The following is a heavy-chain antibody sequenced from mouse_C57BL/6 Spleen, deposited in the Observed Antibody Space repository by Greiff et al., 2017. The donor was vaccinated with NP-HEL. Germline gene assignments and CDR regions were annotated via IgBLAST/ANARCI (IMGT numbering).Heavy chain of an antibody. CDR1: GFTFSNYW. V-gene: IGHV6-3*01. CDR3: TLDSSGYRAY. D-gene: IGHD3-2*02. Sequence: VQLKESGGDLVQPGGSMKLSCVASGFTFSNYWMNWVRQSPEKGLEWVAQIRLKSDNYATHYAESVKGRFTISRDDSKSSVYLQMNNLRAEDTGIYYCTLDSSGYRAYWGQGTLVTVSA. J-gene: IGHJ3*01. CDR2: IRLKSDNYAT.